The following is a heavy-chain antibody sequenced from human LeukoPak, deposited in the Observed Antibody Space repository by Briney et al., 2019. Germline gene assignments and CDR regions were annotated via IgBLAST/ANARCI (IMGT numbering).Heavy chain of an antibody. D-gene: IGHD3-9*01. CDR2: IYYSGST. Sequence: SETLSLTCTVSGGSISSYYWSWIRQPPGKGLEWIGYIYYSGSTNYNPSLKSRVTISVGTSKNQFSLKLSSVTAADTAVYYCARHGRYFDWSSEYYFDYWGQGTLVTVSS. J-gene: IGHJ4*02. CDR3: ARHGRYFDWSSEYYFDY. CDR1: GGSISSYY. V-gene: IGHV4-59*08.